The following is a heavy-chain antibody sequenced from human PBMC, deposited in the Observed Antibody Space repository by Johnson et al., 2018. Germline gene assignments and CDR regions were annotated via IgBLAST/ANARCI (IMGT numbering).Heavy chain of an antibody. J-gene: IGHJ1*01. CDR3: ARGFLAYADYGCFQD. CDR2: IAHDGSNQ. Sequence: VQLVESGGGVVQPGRSRRLSCSASGFTFSIYAMHWVRQAPGKGLEWVEVIAHDGSNQYYGDSVKGRFTISRDKSKNTLYLHMNSQIIEETAGDYCARGFLAYADYGCFQDWGQGTLVTVSS. D-gene: IGHD4-17*01. V-gene: IGHV3-30-3*01. CDR1: GFTFSIYA.